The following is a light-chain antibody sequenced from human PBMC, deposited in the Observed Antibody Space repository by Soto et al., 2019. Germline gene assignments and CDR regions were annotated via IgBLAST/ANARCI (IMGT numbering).Light chain of an antibody. Sequence: DIQMTQSPSSLFASVGDRVTITCRASQSISSYLNWYQQKPGKAPKLLIYAASSLQSGVPSRFSGSGSGTDFTLTISSLQPEDFATYYGQQSSWTFGQGTKVDMK. CDR1: QSISSY. V-gene: IGKV1-39*01. J-gene: IGKJ1*01. CDR2: AAS. CDR3: QQSSWT.